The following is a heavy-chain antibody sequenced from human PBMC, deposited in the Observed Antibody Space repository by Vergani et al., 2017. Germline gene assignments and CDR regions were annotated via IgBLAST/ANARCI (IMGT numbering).Heavy chain of an antibody. V-gene: IGHV4-59*01. CDR1: GGSISSYY. D-gene: IGHD2/OR15-2a*01. CDR2: IYYSGST. CDR3: ARLQILSSFSPSSYTNYYYGMDV. Sequence: QVQLQESGPGLVKPSETLSLTCTVSGGSISSYYWSWIRQPPGKGLEWIGYIYYSGSTNYNPSLKSRVTISVDTSKTQFSLKLSSVTAADTAVYYCARLQILSSFSPSSYTNYYYGMDVWGQGTTVTVSS. J-gene: IGHJ6*02.